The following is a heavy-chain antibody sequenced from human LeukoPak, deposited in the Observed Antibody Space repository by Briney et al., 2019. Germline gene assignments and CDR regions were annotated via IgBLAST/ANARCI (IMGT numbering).Heavy chain of an antibody. V-gene: IGHV1-18*01. CDR1: GYIFTSYG. CDR2: ISVYNGNT. J-gene: IGHJ4*02. D-gene: IGHD4-17*01. CDR3: ARVPWGHTVTTTGTFDY. Sequence: ASVKVSCKASGYIFTSYGISWVRQAPGQGLEWMGWISVYNGNTNYAQKLQGRVTMTTDTSTSTAYMELRSLRSDDTAVYYCARVPWGHTVTTTGTFDYWGQGTLVTVSS.